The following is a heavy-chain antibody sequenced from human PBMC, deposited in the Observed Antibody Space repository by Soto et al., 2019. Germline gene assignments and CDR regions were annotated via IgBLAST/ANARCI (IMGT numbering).Heavy chain of an antibody. CDR2: IYYSGST. D-gene: IGHD3-10*01. CDR3: AREGRHYYGSGTYYYGMDV. J-gene: IGHJ6*02. Sequence: SETLSLTCTVSGGSISSGNYYWSWIRQHPGKGLEWIGYIYYSGSTYYNPSLKSRVTISVDTSKNQFSLKLSSVTAADTAVYYCAREGRHYYGSGTYYYGMDVWGQGTTVTVSS. CDR1: GGSISSGNYY. V-gene: IGHV4-31*03.